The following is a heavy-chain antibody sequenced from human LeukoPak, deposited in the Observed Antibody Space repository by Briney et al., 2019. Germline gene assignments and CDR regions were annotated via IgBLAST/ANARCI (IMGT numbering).Heavy chain of an antibody. Sequence: GGSLRLSCGASGFPFSNYAMSWLRQAPGKGLEWVSYISSSGSTIYYADSVKGRFTISRDNAKNSLYLQMNSLRAEDTAVYYCAELGITMIGGVWGKGTTVTISS. CDR1: GFPFSNYA. J-gene: IGHJ6*04. CDR2: ISSSGSTI. CDR3: AELGITMIGGV. D-gene: IGHD3-10*02. V-gene: IGHV3-48*03.